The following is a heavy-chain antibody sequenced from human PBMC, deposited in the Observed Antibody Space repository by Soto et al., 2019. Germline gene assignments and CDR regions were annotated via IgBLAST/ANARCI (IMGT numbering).Heavy chain of an antibody. V-gene: IGHV1-3*01. CDR1: GYTFTIYA. Sequence: GASVKVSCTASGYTFTIYAMHWVRQAPGQRLEWMGWINAGNGNTKYSQKFQGRVTITRDTSASTAYMELSSLRSEDTAVYYCARDLVTYGDQQPYYYYYGMDVWGQGTTVTVSS. J-gene: IGHJ6*02. CDR2: INAGNGNT. D-gene: IGHD4-17*01. CDR3: ARDLVTYGDQQPYYYYYGMDV.